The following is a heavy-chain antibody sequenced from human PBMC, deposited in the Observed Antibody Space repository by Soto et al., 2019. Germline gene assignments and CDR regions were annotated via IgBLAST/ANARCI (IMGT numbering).Heavy chain of an antibody. CDR3: ARDAHYYDSSGPTNWFDP. CDR2: IYYSGST. J-gene: IGHJ5*02. D-gene: IGHD3-22*01. V-gene: IGHV4-30-4*01. CDR1: GGSISSGDYY. Sequence: PSETLSLTCTVSGGSISSGDYYWSWIRQPPGKGLEWIGYIYYSGSTYYNPSLKSRVTISVDTSKNQFSLKLSSVTAADTAVYYCARDAHYYDSSGPTNWFDPWGQGTLVTSPQ.